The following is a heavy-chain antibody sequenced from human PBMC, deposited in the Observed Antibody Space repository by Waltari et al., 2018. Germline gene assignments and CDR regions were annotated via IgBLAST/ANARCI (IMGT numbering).Heavy chain of an antibody. CDR1: GFTFSSYA. CDR2: ISYDGSNK. Sequence: QVQLVESGGGVVQPGRSLRLSCAASGFTFSSYAMHWVRQAPGKGLEWVAVISYDGSNKYYADSGKGRFTISRDNSKNTLYLQMNSLRAEDTAVYYCARDSRRHIVVVTADYWGQGTLVTVSS. D-gene: IGHD2-21*02. V-gene: IGHV3-30-3*01. CDR3: ARDSRRHIVVVTADY. J-gene: IGHJ4*02.